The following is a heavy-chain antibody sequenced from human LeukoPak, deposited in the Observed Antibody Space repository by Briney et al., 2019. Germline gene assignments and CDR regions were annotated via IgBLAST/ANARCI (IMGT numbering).Heavy chain of an antibody. D-gene: IGHD3-10*01. CDR3: ARDGWYYYGSGGYLLGGDY. Sequence: PGGSLRLSCAASGFTFSSYGMHWVRQAPGKGLEWVAVISYDGSNKYYADSVKGRFTISRDNSKNTLYLQMNSLRAEDTAVYYCARDGWYYYGSGGYLLGGDYWGQGTLVTVSS. CDR2: ISYDGSNK. J-gene: IGHJ4*02. V-gene: IGHV3-30*04. CDR1: GFTFSSYG.